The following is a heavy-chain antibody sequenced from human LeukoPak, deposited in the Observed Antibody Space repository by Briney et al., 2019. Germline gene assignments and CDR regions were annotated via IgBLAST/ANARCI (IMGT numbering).Heavy chain of an antibody. CDR2: INHSGST. V-gene: IGHV4-34*01. CDR3: ARDPFNWNYFDY. Sequence: SETLSLTCAVYGGSFSGYYWSWIRQPPGKGLEWIGEINHSGSTNYNPSLKSRVTISVDTSKNQFSLKLSSVTAADTAVYYCARDPFNWNYFDYWGQGTLVTVSS. CDR1: GGSFSGYY. J-gene: IGHJ4*02. D-gene: IGHD1-20*01.